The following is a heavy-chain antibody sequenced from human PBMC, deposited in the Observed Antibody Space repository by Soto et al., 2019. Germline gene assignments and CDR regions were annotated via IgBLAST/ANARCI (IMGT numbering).Heavy chain of an antibody. Sequence: ASVKVSCKASGYTFTTYDINWVRQAPGQGLEWMGIISPSGGSPSYAQKFQGRVTMTRDTSRSTVYMELSSLRSEDTAVYYRARDGGASGDYRNTPSYYADYYGMDVWGQGTTVTVSS. V-gene: IGHV1-46*01. CDR1: GYTFTTYD. D-gene: IGHD4-4*01. CDR2: ISPSGGSP. CDR3: ARDGGASGDYRNTPSYYADYYGMDV. J-gene: IGHJ6*02.